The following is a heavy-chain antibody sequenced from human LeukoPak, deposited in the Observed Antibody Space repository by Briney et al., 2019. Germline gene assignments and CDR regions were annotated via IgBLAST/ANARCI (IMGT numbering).Heavy chain of an antibody. CDR2: ISYDGSNK. Sequence: GGSLRLSCAASGFTFSSYGMHWVRQAPGKGLEWVAVISYDGSNKYYADSVKGRFTISRDNSKNTLYLQMNSLRAEDTAVYYCAKDRSAGRVDYWGQGTLLTVSS. V-gene: IGHV3-30*18. J-gene: IGHJ4*02. CDR3: AKDRSAGRVDY. CDR1: GFTFSSYG. D-gene: IGHD6-19*01.